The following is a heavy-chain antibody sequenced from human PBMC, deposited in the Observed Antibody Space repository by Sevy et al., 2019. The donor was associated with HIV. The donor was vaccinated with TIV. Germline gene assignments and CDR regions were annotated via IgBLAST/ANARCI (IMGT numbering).Heavy chain of an antibody. CDR3: AKDRIWELGDAFDI. Sequence: GGSLRLSCAASGFTFSSYAMSWVRQAPGKGLEWVSGLSGNGGSTKYADSVKGRFALSRDNSKNTLYLQMNNLRAEDTAIYFCAKDRIWELGDAFDIWGQGTMVTVSS. V-gene: IGHV3-23*01. CDR1: GFTFSSYA. D-gene: IGHD1-7*01. CDR2: LSGNGGST. J-gene: IGHJ3*02.